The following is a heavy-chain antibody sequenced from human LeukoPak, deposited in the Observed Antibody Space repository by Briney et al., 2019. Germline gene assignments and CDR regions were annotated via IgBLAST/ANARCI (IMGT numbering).Heavy chain of an antibody. Sequence: PSETLSLTCTVSGGSISSDDYSWSWIRQPPGKGLEWIGCLYYSGNTNYNPSLKSRVTISVDTSKNQFSLKLSSVTAADTAVYYCARGGSRAYDSSGYYYVPPGHYGMDVWGLGTTVTVSS. CDR3: ARGGSRAYDSSGYYYVPPGHYGMDV. J-gene: IGHJ6*02. CDR2: LYYSGNT. CDR1: GGSISSDDYS. V-gene: IGHV4-30-4*01. D-gene: IGHD3-22*01.